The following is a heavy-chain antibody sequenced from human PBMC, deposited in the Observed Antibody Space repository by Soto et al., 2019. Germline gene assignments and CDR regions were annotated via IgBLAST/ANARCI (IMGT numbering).Heavy chain of an antibody. V-gene: IGHV1-69*13. CDR2: IMPIFGRA. Sequence: ASVKVSCKASGGTFSKYAFSWVRQAPGRGLEWLGGIMPIFGRADYAQKFRGRVTVTADESTSTAHMELSSLRSEDTAVYYCARRDCTTINCYGANWFDPWGQGTLVTVSS. J-gene: IGHJ5*02. CDR1: GGTFSKYA. D-gene: IGHD2-2*01. CDR3: ARRDCTTINCYGANWFDP.